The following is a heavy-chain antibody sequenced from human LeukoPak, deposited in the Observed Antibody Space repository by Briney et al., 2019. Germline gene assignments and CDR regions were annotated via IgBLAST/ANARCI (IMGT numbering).Heavy chain of an antibody. D-gene: IGHD3-22*01. Sequence: PGGSLRLSCAASGFTVSSNYMSWVRQAPGKGLEWVSVIYSGGSTYYADSVKGRFTISRDNSKNTLYLQMNSLRAEDTAVYYCARDQGGDSSGYFYWGQGTLVTVSS. J-gene: IGHJ4*02. CDR3: ARDQGGDSSGYFY. CDR1: GFTVSSNY. V-gene: IGHV3-66*01. CDR2: IYSGGST.